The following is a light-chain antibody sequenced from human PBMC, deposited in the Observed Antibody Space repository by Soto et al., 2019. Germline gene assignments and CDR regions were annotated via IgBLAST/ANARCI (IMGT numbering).Light chain of an antibody. CDR3: QQSYSSPLT. Sequence: DIQMTQSPSSLSASVGDRVIITCRASQIISSYLNWYQQKPGKAPKLLIYAASSLQSGVPSRFSGSGSGTDSTLTISSLQPEDFVTYYCQQSYSSPLTFGQGTKVDIK. CDR1: QIISSY. CDR2: AAS. V-gene: IGKV1-39*01. J-gene: IGKJ1*01.